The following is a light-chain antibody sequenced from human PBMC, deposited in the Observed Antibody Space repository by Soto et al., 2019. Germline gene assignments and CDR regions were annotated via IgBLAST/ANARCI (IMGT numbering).Light chain of an antibody. CDR2: DVS. J-gene: IGLJ2*01. V-gene: IGLV2-14*01. CDR1: SSDVGGYNY. CDR3: SSYTSSSTPL. Sequence: QSALTQPASVSGSPGQSITISCTVTSSDVGGYNYVSWYQQHPGKAPKLMIYDVSNRPSGVSNRFSGSKSGNTASLTISGLQAEDEAEYYCSSYTSSSTPLFGGGTKRNVL.